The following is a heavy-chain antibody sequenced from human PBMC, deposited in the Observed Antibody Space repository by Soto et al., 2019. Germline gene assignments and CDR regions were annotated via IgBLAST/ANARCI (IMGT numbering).Heavy chain of an antibody. J-gene: IGHJ2*01. Sequence: QVQLVESGGGVVQPGRSLRLSCAASGFTFSSYGMHWVRQAPGKGLEWVAVMSYDGSNKYYADSVKGRFTISRDNSKNTLYLQMNSLRAEDTAVYYCAKDGTVVTIYWYFDLWGRGTLVTVSS. V-gene: IGHV3-30*18. CDR1: GFTFSSYG. D-gene: IGHD3-22*01. CDR3: AKDGTVVTIYWYFDL. CDR2: MSYDGSNK.